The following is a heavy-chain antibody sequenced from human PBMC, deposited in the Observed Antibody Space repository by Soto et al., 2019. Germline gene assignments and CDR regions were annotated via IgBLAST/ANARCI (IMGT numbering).Heavy chain of an antibody. Sequence: PGGSLRLSCAASGFTFSSYWMHWVRQAPGKGLVWVSRINSDGSSTSYADSVKGRFTISRDNAKNTLYLQMNSLRAEDTAVYYCAVNIAVAAYYYYYGMDVWGQGTTVTVSS. D-gene: IGHD6-19*01. CDR3: AVNIAVAAYYYYYGMDV. V-gene: IGHV3-74*01. CDR2: INSDGSST. J-gene: IGHJ6*02. CDR1: GFTFSSYW.